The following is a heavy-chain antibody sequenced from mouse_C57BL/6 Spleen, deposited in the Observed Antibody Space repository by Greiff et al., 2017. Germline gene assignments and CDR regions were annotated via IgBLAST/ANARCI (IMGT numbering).Heavy chain of an antibody. V-gene: IGHV1-5*01. CDR2: IYPGNSDT. CDR3: TEGDGPTFLFAY. Sequence: VQLQQSGTVLARPGASVKMSCKTSGYTFTSYWMHWVKQRPGQGLEWIGAIYPGNSDTSYNQKFKGKAKLTAVTSASTAYMELSSLTNEDSAVYYCTEGDGPTFLFAYWGQGTLVTVSA. J-gene: IGHJ3*01. CDR1: GYTFTSYW. D-gene: IGHD2-3*01.